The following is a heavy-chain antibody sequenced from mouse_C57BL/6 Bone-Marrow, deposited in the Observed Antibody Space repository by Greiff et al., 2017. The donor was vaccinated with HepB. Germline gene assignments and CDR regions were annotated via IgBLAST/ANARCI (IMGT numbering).Heavy chain of an antibody. Sequence: QVQLKESGPELVKPGASVKISCKASGYSFTSYYIHWVKQRPGQGLEWIGWIYPGSGNTKYNEKFKGKATLTADTSSSTAYMQLSSLTSEDSAVYYCARLGGAMDYWGQGTSVTVSS. V-gene: IGHV1-66*01. J-gene: IGHJ4*01. CDR1: GYSFTSYY. CDR3: ARLGGAMDY. CDR2: IYPGSGNT.